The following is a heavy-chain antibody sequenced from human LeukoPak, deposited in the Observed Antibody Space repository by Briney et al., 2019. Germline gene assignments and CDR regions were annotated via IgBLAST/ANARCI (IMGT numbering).Heavy chain of an antibody. CDR2: ISYDGSNK. V-gene: IGHV3-30*14. CDR3: AAKKGGTAPFDY. Sequence: GGSLRLSCAASGFTFSSYAMHWVRQAPGKGLEWVAVISYDGSNKYYADSVKGRFTISRDNAKNSLYLQMGSLTTEDTAFYYCAAKKGGTAPFDYWGQGTPVTVSP. J-gene: IGHJ4*02. CDR1: GFTFSSYA. D-gene: IGHD2-21*02.